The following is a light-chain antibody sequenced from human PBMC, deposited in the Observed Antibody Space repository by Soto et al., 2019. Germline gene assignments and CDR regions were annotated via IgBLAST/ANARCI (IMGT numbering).Light chain of an antibody. CDR3: QQYNAWPRT. Sequence: EIVMTQSPATLSVSPGERATLSCRASQSVNSDLAWYQQKPGQAPRLLIYAVSSRATGIPARFSGSGSGTEFTLTINSLQPEDFAVFYCQQYNAWPRTFGQGTKVEI. CDR1: QSVNSD. J-gene: IGKJ1*01. CDR2: AVS. V-gene: IGKV3-15*01.